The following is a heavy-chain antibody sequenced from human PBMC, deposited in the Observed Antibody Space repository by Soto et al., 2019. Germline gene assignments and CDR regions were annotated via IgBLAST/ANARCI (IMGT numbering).Heavy chain of an antibody. J-gene: IGHJ6*03. CDR2: IWNDGNNK. CDR1: GFTFSSYG. V-gene: IGHV3-33*01. D-gene: IGHD4-17*01. CDR3: ARELVGGDYPRYYYNMDV. Sequence: QVQLAESGGGVVQPGWFLRLSCAASGFTFSSYGMHWVRQAPGKGLQWVAVIWNDGNNKYYSDSVKDRFTISRDNSKNTLYLEIDGLRVEDTAVYYCARELVGGDYPRYYYNMDVWGKGTTVTVSS.